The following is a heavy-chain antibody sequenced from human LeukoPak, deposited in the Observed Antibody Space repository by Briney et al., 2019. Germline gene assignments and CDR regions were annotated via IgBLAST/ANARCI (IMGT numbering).Heavy chain of an antibody. J-gene: IGHJ4*02. D-gene: IGHD3-22*01. Sequence: SVKVSCKASGYTFTGYYMHWVRQAPGQGLEWMGRIIPILGIANYAQKFQGRVTITADKSTSTAYMELSSLRSEDTAVYYCARGRADDSSGYLFYWGQGTLVTASS. V-gene: IGHV1-69*04. CDR3: ARGRADDSSGYLFY. CDR2: IIPILGIA. CDR1: GYTFTGYY.